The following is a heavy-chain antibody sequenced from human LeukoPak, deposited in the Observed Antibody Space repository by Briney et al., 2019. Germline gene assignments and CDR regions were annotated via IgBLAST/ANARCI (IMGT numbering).Heavy chain of an antibody. V-gene: IGHV1-69*05. CDR2: IIPIFGTA. CDR3: ATPSRPSYYYDSSGYRGEFGY. J-gene: IGHJ4*02. CDR1: VGTFSSYA. Sequence: SVKVSCKASVGTFSSYAISWVRQAPGQGREWMGGIIPIFGTANYAQKFQGRVTITTDESTSTAYMELSSLSSEDTAVYSCATPSRPSYYYDSSGYRGEFGYWGQGTLVTVSS. D-gene: IGHD3-22*01.